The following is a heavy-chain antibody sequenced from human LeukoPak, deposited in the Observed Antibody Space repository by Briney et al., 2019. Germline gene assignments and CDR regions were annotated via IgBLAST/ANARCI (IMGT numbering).Heavy chain of an antibody. CDR2: IYYSGST. D-gene: IGHD2-15*01. J-gene: IGHJ4*02. CDR3: ARHTGYCSGGSCYRYRPRLFDY. CDR1: GGSISSSSYY. V-gene: IGHV4-39*01. Sequence: SETPSLTCTVSGGSISSSSYYWGWIRQPPGKGLEWIGSIYYSGSTYYNPSLKSRVTISVDTSKNQFSLKLSSVTAADTAVYYCARHTGYCSGGSCYRYRPRLFDYWGQGTLVTVSS.